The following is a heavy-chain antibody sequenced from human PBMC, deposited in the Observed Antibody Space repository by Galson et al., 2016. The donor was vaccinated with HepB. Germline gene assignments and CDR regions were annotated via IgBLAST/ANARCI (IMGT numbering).Heavy chain of an antibody. V-gene: IGHV4-59*01. CDR2: IYYRGNA. J-gene: IGHJ4*02. D-gene: IGHD6-13*01. CDR1: GGSISNYY. Sequence: ETLSLTCTVSGGSISNYYWSWIRQPPGKGLEWIGYIYYRGNANYNTSLKSRVTMSVDTSKNQFSLKLSSVTAADTAVYYCARATISSSSLFDYWGQGALVTVSS. CDR3: ARATISSSSLFDY.